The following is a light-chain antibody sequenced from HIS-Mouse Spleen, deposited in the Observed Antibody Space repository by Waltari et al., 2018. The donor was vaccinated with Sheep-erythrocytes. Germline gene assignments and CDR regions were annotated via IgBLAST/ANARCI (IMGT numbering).Light chain of an antibody. CDR2: DVS. V-gene: IGLV2-11*01. Sequence: QSALTQPRPVSGSPGPSVTIPCTGTSSDVGGYNYVSWYPQHPGKAPKLMIYDVSKRPSGVPDRFSGSKSGNTASLTISGLQAEDEADYYCCSYAGSYTFVVFGGGTKLTVL. CDR1: SSDVGGYNY. CDR3: CSYAGSYTFVV. J-gene: IGLJ2*01.